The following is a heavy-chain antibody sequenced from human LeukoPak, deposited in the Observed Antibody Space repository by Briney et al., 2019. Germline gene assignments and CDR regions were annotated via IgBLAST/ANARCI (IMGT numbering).Heavy chain of an antibody. V-gene: IGHV3-23*01. CDR3: ARQSSGWY. D-gene: IGHD6-19*01. J-gene: IGHJ4*02. CDR1: GFTFSSYA. CDR2: LSGSGGST. Sequence: GGSLRLSCAASGFTFSSYAMSWVRQAPGKGLEWVSALSGSGGSTYYTDSVKGRFTISRDNAKNSLYLQVNSLRADDTAVYYCARQSSGWYWGQGTLVTVSS.